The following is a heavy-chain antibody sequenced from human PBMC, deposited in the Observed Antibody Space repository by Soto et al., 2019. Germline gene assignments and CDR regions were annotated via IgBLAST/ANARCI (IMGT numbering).Heavy chain of an antibody. V-gene: IGHV1-46*02. CDR1: ESDG. D-gene: IGHD3-22*01. CDR3: ARGLIYDSSGYYFDY. J-gene: IGHJ4*02. CDR2: INPSGGST. Sequence: ASVKVSCKVPESDGITWVRQAPGQGLEWMGIINPSGGSTRYAQKFQGRVTMTRDTSTSTVYMELSSLRSEDTAVYYCARGLIYDSSGYYFDYWGQGTLVTVSS.